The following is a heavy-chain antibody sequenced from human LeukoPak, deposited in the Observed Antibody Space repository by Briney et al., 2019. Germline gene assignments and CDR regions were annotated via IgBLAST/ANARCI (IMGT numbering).Heavy chain of an antibody. Sequence: PGGSLRLSCVASGFTFSSYWMHWVRQDPRKGLVWVSAISGSGGSTYYADSVKGRFTISRDNSKNTLYLQMNSLRAEDTAVYYCAKEPPVFDYWGQGTLVTVSS. CDR1: GFTFSSYW. CDR2: ISGSGGST. V-gene: IGHV3-23*01. J-gene: IGHJ4*02. CDR3: AKEPPVFDY.